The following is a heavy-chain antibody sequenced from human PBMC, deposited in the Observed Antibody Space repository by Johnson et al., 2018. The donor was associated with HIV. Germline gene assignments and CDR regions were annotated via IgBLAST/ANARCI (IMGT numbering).Heavy chain of an antibody. CDR1: GFTFSNYW. CDR3: ARGGAFHAFDI. Sequence: VQLVESGGGLVQPGGSLRLSCAVSGFTFSNYWMHWVRQAPGKGLVWVSRVNNDGGDTIYADSVKGRFTISRDNAKNTLYPQRNSLSAEDTAMYFCARGGAFHAFDIWGHGTTVTVSS. D-gene: IGHD3-3*02. J-gene: IGHJ3*02. CDR2: VNNDGGDT. V-gene: IGHV3-74*02.